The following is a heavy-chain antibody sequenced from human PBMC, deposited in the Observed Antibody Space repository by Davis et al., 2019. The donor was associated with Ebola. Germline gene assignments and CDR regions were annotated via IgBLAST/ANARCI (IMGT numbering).Heavy chain of an antibody. CDR1: GGTFSSYA. CDR3: ARERCSSTSCYSIFDY. J-gene: IGHJ4*02. Sequence: AASVKVSCKASGGTFSSYAISWVRQAPGQGLEWMGWINPNSGGTNYAQKFQGWVTMTRDTSISTAYMELSRLRSDDTAVYYCARERCSSTSCYSIFDYWGQGTLVTVSS. D-gene: IGHD2-2*01. V-gene: IGHV1-2*04. CDR2: INPNSGGT.